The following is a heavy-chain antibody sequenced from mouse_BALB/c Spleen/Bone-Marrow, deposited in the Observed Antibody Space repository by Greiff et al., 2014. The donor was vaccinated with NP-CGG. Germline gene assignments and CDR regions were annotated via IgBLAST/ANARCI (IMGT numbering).Heavy chain of an antibody. J-gene: IGHJ1*01. V-gene: IGHV1S81*02. D-gene: IGHD1-2*01. Sequence: QVQLKESGAELVKPGASVKLSCKASGYTFTNYFVYWVKLRPGQGLEWIGEIDPSNDATNFNEKFKNKATLTVDRSSGTAYIQLSSLTSEDSAVYYCTRSGYYGYGWYFDVWGAGTTVTVSS. CDR1: GYTFTNYF. CDR2: IDPSNDAT. CDR3: TRSGYYGYGWYFDV.